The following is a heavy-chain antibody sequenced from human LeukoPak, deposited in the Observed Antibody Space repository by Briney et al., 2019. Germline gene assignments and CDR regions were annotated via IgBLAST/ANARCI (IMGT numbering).Heavy chain of an antibody. CDR3: ARWVGTITPYYYGMDV. Sequence: SETLSLTCTVSGGSISSYYWSWIRQHPGKGLEWIGYIYTSGSTYYNPSLKSRVTISIDTSKNQFSLKLTSVTAADTAVYYCARWVGTITPYYYGMDVWGQGTTVTVSS. CDR1: GGSISSYY. D-gene: IGHD5-24*01. J-gene: IGHJ6*02. V-gene: IGHV4-59*06. CDR2: IYTSGST.